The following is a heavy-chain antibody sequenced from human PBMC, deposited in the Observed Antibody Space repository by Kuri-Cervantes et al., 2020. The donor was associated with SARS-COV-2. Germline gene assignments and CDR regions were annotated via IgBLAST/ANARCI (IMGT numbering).Heavy chain of an antibody. Sequence: GESLKISCAASGFTISDYYMNWIRQAPGKGLEWVSYISRSGSYTYYADSVRGRFTVSRDNAKSTVYLQMNSLRAEDTALYYCARVDHTLGRGDAIDIWGKGTMVTVSS. J-gene: IGHJ3*02. V-gene: IGHV3-11*01. D-gene: IGHD2-15*01. CDR3: ARVDHTLGRGDAIDI. CDR2: ISRSGSYT. CDR1: GFTISDYY.